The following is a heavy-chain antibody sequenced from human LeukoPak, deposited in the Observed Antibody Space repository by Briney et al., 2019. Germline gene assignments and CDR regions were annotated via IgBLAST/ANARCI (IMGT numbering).Heavy chain of an antibody. CDR1: GFTFSNYG. CDR3: ARVRYGDSSIDY. V-gene: IGHV3-30*03. CDR2: ISHDASGT. J-gene: IGHJ4*02. D-gene: IGHD4-17*01. Sequence: GGSLRLSCAASGFTFSNYGMHWVRQAPGKGLEWVAVISHDASGTNYADSVKGRFTISRDNSKNTLYLQMNSLRAEDTGVYYCARVRYGDSSIDYWGQGTLVTVSS.